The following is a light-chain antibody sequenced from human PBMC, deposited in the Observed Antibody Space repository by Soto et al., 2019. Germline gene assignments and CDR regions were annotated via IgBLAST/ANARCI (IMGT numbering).Light chain of an antibody. Sequence: QSALTQPASVSGSPGQSITISCTGTSSDVGAYNYVSWYQQHPTKAPKLMIYDVNNRPSGVSNRFSGSKSGNTASLAISGLQAEDEADYYCSSYTSSSTLVVFGGGTKLTVL. CDR2: DVN. J-gene: IGLJ2*01. CDR3: SSYTSSSTLVV. V-gene: IGLV2-14*03. CDR1: SSDVGAYNY.